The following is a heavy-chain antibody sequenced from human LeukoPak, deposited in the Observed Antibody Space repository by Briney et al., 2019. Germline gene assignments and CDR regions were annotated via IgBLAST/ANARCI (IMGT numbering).Heavy chain of an antibody. Sequence: SETLSLTCTVSGGSISSYYWSWIRQPPGEGLEWIGYIYYSGSTNYNPSLKSRVTISVDTSKNQFSLKLSSVTAADTAVYYCARRMGYYDSSGHAFDIWGQGTMVTVSS. CDR2: IYYSGST. J-gene: IGHJ3*02. V-gene: IGHV4-59*08. CDR3: ARRMGYYDSSGHAFDI. D-gene: IGHD3-22*01. CDR1: GGSISSYY.